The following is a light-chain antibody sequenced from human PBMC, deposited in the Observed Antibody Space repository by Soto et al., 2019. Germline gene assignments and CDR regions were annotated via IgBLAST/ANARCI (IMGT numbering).Light chain of an antibody. CDR3: QTWGAALRV. J-gene: IGLJ3*02. V-gene: IGLV4-69*01. CDR2: VYSDGSH. CDR1: SGHSNYA. Sequence: QSVLTQSPSASASLGASVKLTCILSSGHSNYAIEWHQQQPEKGPQYLMKVYSDGSHRKGDGIPDRFSGSGSGAERFLTISSVQSEDEGDYYSQTWGAALRVFGGGTKVTVL.